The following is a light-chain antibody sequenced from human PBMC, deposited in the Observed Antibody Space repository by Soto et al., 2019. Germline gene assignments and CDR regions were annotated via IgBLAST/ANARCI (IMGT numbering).Light chain of an antibody. J-gene: IGKJ1*01. CDR1: QSVSRSY. V-gene: IGKV3-20*01. CDR3: QQYDSSLPWT. Sequence: EIVLTQSPGTLSLSPGERATLSCRASQSVSRSYLAWYQQKHGQAPRLLIYGASSWATGIPDRFSGSGSGTDFTLTISRLEPEDFAVYYCQQYDSSLPWTFGQGTKVEIK. CDR2: GAS.